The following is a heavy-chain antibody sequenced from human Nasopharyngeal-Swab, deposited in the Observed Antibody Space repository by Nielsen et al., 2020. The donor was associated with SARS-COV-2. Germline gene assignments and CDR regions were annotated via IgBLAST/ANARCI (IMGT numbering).Heavy chain of an antibody. J-gene: IGHJ4*02. CDR2: IYHGDSDT. D-gene: IGHD5-18*01. V-gene: IGHV5-51*01. CDR3: ARLRYGYSYGYVLDY. Sequence: GESLKISCKDSGYSFSSYWIVWVRQMPGQGLEWVGIIYHGDSDTRYSPSFQRQVTISADKSISTAYLQWSSLKASDTAMYYCARLRYGYSYGYVLDYWGQGTLVTVSS. CDR1: GYSFSSYW.